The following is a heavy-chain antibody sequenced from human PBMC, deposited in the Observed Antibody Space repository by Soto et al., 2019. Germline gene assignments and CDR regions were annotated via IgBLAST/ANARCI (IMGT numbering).Heavy chain of an antibody. Sequence: QVQLVQSGAEVTKPGSSVKVSCKASGGTFSRYTINWVRQAPGQGLEWMGRIIPIAAIANYTQKFQGRVTITVDKSSTTAYMELSSLRSDDTAVYYCARGSTIVRGAPSWFDP. CDR2: IIPIAAIA. D-gene: IGHD3-10*01. J-gene: IGHJ5*02. V-gene: IGHV1-69*02. CDR1: GGTFSRYT. CDR3: ARGSTIVRGAPSWFDP.